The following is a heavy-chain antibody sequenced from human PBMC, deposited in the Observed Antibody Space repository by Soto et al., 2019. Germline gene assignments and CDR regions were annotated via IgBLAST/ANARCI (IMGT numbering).Heavy chain of an antibody. CDR1: GFTFSSYG. CDR3: AKDRDAGSNYYYYGMDV. Sequence: GGSLRLSCAASGFTFSSYGMHWVRQAPGKGLEWVAVISYDGSNKYYADSVKGRFTISRDNSKNTLYLQMNSLRAEDTAVYYCAKDRDAGSNYYYYGMDVWGQGTTVTVSS. D-gene: IGHD3-10*01. V-gene: IGHV3-30*18. CDR2: ISYDGSNK. J-gene: IGHJ6*02.